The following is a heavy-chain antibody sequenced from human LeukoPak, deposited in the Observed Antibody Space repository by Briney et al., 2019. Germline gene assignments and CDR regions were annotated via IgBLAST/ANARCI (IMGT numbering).Heavy chain of an antibody. CDR1: GFSFTSYW. CDR2: IYPGDSET. CDR3: AAGTYSSSSYAFDI. J-gene: IGHJ3*02. D-gene: IGHD6-6*01. Sequence: GESLKISCKGSGFSFTSYWIGWVRQMPGKGLEWMGIIYPGDSETRYSPSFQGQVTISADKSITTAYLQWSSLKASDTAMYYCAAGTYSSSSYAFDIWGQGTMVSVSS. V-gene: IGHV5-51*01.